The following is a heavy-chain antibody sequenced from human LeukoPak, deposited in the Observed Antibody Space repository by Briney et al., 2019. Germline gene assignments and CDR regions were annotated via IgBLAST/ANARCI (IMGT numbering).Heavy chain of an antibody. V-gene: IGHV4-39*07. Sequence: PSETLSLTCTVSGGSISSSSYYWGWIRQPPGKGLEWIGSIYYSGSTYYNPSLKSRGTISVDTSKNQFSLKLSSVTAADTAVYYCARVVSGTVTTEYFDLWGRGTLVTVSS. CDR1: GGSISSSSYY. J-gene: IGHJ2*01. CDR3: ARVVSGTVTTEYFDL. CDR2: IYYSGST. D-gene: IGHD4-17*01.